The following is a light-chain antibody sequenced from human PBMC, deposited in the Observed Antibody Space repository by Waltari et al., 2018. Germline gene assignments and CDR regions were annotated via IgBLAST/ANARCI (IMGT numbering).Light chain of an antibody. CDR1: QNINDW. Sequence: DIQMTQSPSTLSASVGDRVTITCRASQNINDWLAWYQQKPGKAPKVLIYKASNLESGVPSRFSGSGSGTDFTLTISSLQPDDFATYYCQQYNGYSGTFGQGTKVEIK. CDR2: KAS. J-gene: IGKJ1*01. CDR3: QQYNGYSGT. V-gene: IGKV1-5*03.